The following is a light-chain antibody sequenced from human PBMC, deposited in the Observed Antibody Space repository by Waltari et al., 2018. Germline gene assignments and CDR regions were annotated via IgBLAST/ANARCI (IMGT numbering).Light chain of an antibody. J-gene: IGLJ3*02. CDR3: QTYDSNLSGVV. V-gene: IGLV1-40*01. Sequence: QSVLTQPPSVSGAPGQRVTSSCTGSSSTIGANYDVHRYQHLPRAPPKPLIHVTGNRSLVCPHRCSGSKSGPSASRAITGLQAEDEADYYCQTYDSNLSGVVFGGGTKLTVL. CDR2: VTG. CDR1: SSTIGANYD.